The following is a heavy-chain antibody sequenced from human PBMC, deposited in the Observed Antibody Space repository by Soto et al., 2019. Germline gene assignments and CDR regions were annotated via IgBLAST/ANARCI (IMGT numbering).Heavy chain of an antibody. V-gene: IGHV6-1*01. CDR2: TYYRSKWYS. D-gene: IGHD6-19*01. Sequence: SQTLSLTCAISGDSVASDSTGWNWIRQSPSRGLEWLGRTYYRSKWYSEYAVSVKSRITINPDTSKNQLSLHLNSVTPEDTAVYYCVRGLAVTGFKSWGQGTLVTVSS. CDR3: VRGLAVTGFKS. CDR1: GDSVASDSTG. J-gene: IGHJ5*02.